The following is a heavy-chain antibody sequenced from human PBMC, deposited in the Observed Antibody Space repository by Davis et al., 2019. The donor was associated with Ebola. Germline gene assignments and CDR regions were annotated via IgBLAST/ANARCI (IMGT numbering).Heavy chain of an antibody. CDR3: ARGWLRGGMDV. D-gene: IGHD5-18*01. Sequence: HSQTLSLTCAISGDSVPGSSCAWNWIRQSPSRGLEWLGRTYYTSKWFNHYAVSVKSRITIKPDTSKNEFSLHLDSVTPEDTALYYCARGWLRGGMDVWGEGTTVNVSS. J-gene: IGHJ6*03. V-gene: IGHV6-1*01. CDR2: TYYTSKWFN. CDR1: GDSVPGSSCA.